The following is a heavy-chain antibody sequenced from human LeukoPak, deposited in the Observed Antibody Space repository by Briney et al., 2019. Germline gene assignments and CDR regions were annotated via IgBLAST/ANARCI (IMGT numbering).Heavy chain of an antibody. D-gene: IGHD5-12*01. CDR2: ISAYNGNT. CDR3: ARVRATARAFDY. J-gene: IGHJ4*02. V-gene: IGHV1-18*01. CDR1: GYTFTSYG. Sequence: ASVKVSCKASGYTFTSYGISWVQQAPGQGLEWMGWISAYNGNTNYAQKLQGRVTMTTDTSTSTAYMELRSLRSDDTAVYYCARVRATARAFDYWGQGTLVTVSS.